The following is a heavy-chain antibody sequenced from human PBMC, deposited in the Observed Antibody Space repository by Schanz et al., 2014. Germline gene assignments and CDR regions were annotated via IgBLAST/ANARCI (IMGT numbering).Heavy chain of an antibody. V-gene: IGHV3-64D*06. CDR3: VKDY. J-gene: IGHJ4*02. CDR1: GFTFSIYA. D-gene: IGHD3-10*01. CDR2: ISHDGYST. Sequence: EVQLVESGGGLVQPGGSLRLSCSASGFTFSIYAMHWVRQAPGKGLEYVSAISHDGYSTYYADSVKGRFTISRDNSKNTLYLQVSSLTTEDTAVYFCVKDYRGQGTLVTVSS.